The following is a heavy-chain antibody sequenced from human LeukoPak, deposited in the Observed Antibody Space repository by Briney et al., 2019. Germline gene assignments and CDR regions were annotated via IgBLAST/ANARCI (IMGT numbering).Heavy chain of an antibody. V-gene: IGHV4-59*08. J-gene: IGHJ4*02. CDR1: GVSISSYS. Sequence: SETLSLTCTVSGVSISSYSWNWIRQPPGNGLEWIGRIYGGNTNYNPSLMSRVTISLDTSKNHLSLNLRSVTAADTAVYYCARQPYKLGAYYFDSWGQGTVVTVSS. D-gene: IGHD3-16*01. CDR2: IYGGNT. CDR3: ARQPYKLGAYYFDS.